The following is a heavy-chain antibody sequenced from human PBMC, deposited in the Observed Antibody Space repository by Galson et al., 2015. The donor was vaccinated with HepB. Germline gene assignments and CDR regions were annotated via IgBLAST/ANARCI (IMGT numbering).Heavy chain of an antibody. D-gene: IGHD4-17*01. CDR1: GYTFTSYA. Sequence: SVKVSCKASGYTFTSYAMHWVRQAPGQRLEWMGWINAGNGNTKYSQKFQGRVTITRDTSASTAYMELSSLRSEDTAVYYCARDYGDSRTTYYYYYYMDVWGKGTTVTVSS. CDR3: ARDYGDSRTTYYYYYYMDV. V-gene: IGHV1-3*01. CDR2: INAGNGNT. J-gene: IGHJ6*03.